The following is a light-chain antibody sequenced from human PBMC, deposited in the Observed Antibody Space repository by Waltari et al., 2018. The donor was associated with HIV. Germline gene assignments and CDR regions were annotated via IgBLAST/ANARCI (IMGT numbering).Light chain of an antibody. CDR1: SSHIGSNS. Sequence: SVLTQPPPASGTPGQRVTIPCSGRSSHIGSNSVYWYQQLPGTAPKLLIYRNNQRPSGVPDRFSGSKSGTSASLAISGLRSEDEADYYCAAWDDSLSGYVFGTGTKVTVL. J-gene: IGLJ1*01. CDR3: AAWDDSLSGYV. V-gene: IGLV1-47*01. CDR2: RNN.